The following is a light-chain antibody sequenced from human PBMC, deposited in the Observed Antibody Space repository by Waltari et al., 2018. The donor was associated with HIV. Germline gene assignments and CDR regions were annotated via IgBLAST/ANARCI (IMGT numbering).Light chain of an antibody. CDR1: TSDFDTFNF. V-gene: IGLV2-14*01. CDR3: SSYSARGFVA. J-gene: IGLJ3*02. CDR2: EVY. Sequence: HSALTQPASVSGSPGQSITISCTGPTSDFDTFNFVSWYQQSPGRAPKLIIFEVYSRPSGVSERFSGSKSGDTASPTISALRAEDEADYFCSSYSARGFVAFGGGTKVTVL.